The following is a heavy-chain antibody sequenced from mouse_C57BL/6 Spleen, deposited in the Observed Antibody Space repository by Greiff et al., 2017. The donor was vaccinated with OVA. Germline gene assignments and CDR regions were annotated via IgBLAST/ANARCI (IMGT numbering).Heavy chain of an antibody. J-gene: IGHJ2*01. CDR2: IDPSDSYT. V-gene: IGHV1-50*01. D-gene: IGHD2-1*01. CDR1: GYTFTSYW. CDR3: ARGEDYGNYFDY. Sequence: VQLQQPGAELVKPGASVKLSCKASGYTFTSYWMQWVKQRPGQGLEWIGEIDPSDSYTNYNQKFKGKATLTVDTSSSTAYMQLSSLTSEDSAAYYCARGEDYGNYFDYWGQGTTLTVSS.